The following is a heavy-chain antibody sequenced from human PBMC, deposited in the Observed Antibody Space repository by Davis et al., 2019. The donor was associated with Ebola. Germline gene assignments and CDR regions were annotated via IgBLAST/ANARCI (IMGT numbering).Heavy chain of an antibody. V-gene: IGHV4-39*07. D-gene: IGHD4-17*01. CDR3: ARGTTVIYYYYYGMDV. J-gene: IGHJ6*02. CDR2: INHSGST. CDR1: GDSIGSSSYY. Sequence: SETLSLTCTVSGDSIGSSSYYWGWIRQPPGKGLEWIGEINHSGSTNYNPSLKSRVTISVDTSKNQFSLKLSSVTAADTAVYYCARGTTVIYYYYYGMDVWGQGTTVTVSS.